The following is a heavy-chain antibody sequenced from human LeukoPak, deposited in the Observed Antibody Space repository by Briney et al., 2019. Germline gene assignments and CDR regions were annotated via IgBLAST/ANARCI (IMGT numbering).Heavy chain of an antibody. CDR1: GFTFDDYA. Sequence: GGSLRLSCAASGFTFDDYAMHWVRQAPGKGLEWVSGISWNSGSIGYADSVKGRFTISGDDAKNSLYLQMNSLRAEDTALYYCAKDKVAAAGGDYYGMDVWGQGTTVTVSS. CDR2: ISWNSGSI. J-gene: IGHJ6*02. D-gene: IGHD6-13*01. CDR3: AKDKVAAAGGDYYGMDV. V-gene: IGHV3-9*01.